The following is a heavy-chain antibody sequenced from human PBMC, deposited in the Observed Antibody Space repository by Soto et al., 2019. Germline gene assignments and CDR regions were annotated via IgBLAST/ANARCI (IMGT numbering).Heavy chain of an antibody. D-gene: IGHD2-15*01. V-gene: IGHV3-21*01. Sequence: GGSLRLSCAASGFTFSSYSMNWVRQAPGKGLEWVSSISNSSSYIYYADYMEGGFTISRDNAKNSLYLHMNSLRAEDTAVYYCARARYCSGGSCYSLDYWGQGTLVTVSS. CDR2: ISNSSSYI. J-gene: IGHJ4*02. CDR1: GFTFSSYS. CDR3: ARARYCSGGSCYSLDY.